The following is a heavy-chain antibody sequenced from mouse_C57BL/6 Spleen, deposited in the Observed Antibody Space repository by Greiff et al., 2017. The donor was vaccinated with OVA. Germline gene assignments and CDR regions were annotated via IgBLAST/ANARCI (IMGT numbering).Heavy chain of an antibody. J-gene: IGHJ4*01. D-gene: IGHD1-1*01. Sequence: VQLQQSGPELVKPGASVKISCKASGYSFTGYYMHWVKQSHGNILDWIGYIYPYNGVSSYNQKFKGKATLTVDKSSSTAYMELRSLTSEDSAVYYCARFYYGSSYEVFYYAMDYWGQGTSVTVSS. CDR2: IYPYNGVS. V-gene: IGHV1-31*01. CDR1: GYSFTGYY. CDR3: ARFYYGSSYEVFYYAMDY.